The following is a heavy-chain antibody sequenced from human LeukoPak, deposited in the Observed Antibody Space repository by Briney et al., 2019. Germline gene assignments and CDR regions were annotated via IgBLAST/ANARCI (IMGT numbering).Heavy chain of an antibody. J-gene: IGHJ5*02. V-gene: IGHV3-33*01. CDR3: ARDPTSAGWFDP. CDR2: IWYDGSNK. D-gene: IGHD2-2*01. CDR1: GFTFSGYG. Sequence: PGRSLRLSCAASGFTFSGYGMHWVRQAPGKGLEWVAVIWYDGSNKYYADSVKGRFTISRDNSKNTLYLQMNSLRAEDTAVYYCARDPTSAGWFDPWGQGTLVTVSS.